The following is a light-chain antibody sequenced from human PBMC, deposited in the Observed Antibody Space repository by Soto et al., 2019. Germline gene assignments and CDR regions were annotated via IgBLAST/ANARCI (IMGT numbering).Light chain of an antibody. J-gene: IGKJ1*01. CDR2: DAS. V-gene: IGKV1-5*01. Sequence: DIHITQCPFSLSAALLGIVTITCLSSKSISSYLNWYQQKPGKAPKLLIYDASSWESGVPSRFSGSGSGTEFTLTISSLQPDDFAAYYCQQYNSYTWTFGQGTKVDIK. CDR3: QQYNSYTWT. CDR1: KSISSY.